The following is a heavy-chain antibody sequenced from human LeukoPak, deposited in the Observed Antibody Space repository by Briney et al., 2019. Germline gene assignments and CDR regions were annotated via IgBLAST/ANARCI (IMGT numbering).Heavy chain of an antibody. J-gene: IGHJ4*02. V-gene: IGHV4-38-2*02. CDR1: GRSINNGYF. D-gene: IGHD2-2*02. Sequence: SETLSLTCTVSGRSINNGYFWGWIRQPPGKGLEWIASIHHSGTASYNSSLESRVTISVDTSKNQFSLRLSSVTAADTAVYYCARDRGALGATVPAIFAVNFFDSWAREPWAPSPQ. CDR3: ARDRGALGATVPAIFAVNFFDS. CDR2: IHHSGTA.